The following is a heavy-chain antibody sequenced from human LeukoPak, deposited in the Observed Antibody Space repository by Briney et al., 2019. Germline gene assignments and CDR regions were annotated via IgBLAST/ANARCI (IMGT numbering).Heavy chain of an antibody. D-gene: IGHD6-25*01. J-gene: IGHJ4*02. V-gene: IGHV1-2*02. CDR3: ARGRPGDYFDY. CDR2: INPNSGGT. Sequence: ASVKVSCKASGGTFSSYGISWVRQAPGQGLEWMGWINPNSGGTSYLQSFQGRVTMTRDTSISTAYMDLSRLRSDDTAVYYCARGRPGDYFDYWGQGTLVTVSS. CDR1: GGTFSSYG.